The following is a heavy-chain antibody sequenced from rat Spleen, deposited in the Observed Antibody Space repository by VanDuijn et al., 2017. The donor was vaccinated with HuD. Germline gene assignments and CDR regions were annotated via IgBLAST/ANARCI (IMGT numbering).Heavy chain of an antibody. V-gene: IGHV5-25*01. Sequence: EVQLVESGGGLVQPGRSLKLSCAASGFTFSDYYMAWVRQAPKKGLEWVASISLGGGNTYSRDSVRGRFTISRDNAKSTLYLQMDSLRSEDTATYYCARHALMYTTDPFAYWGQGVMVTVSS. D-gene: IGHD1-6*01. CDR3: ARHALMYTTDPFAY. CDR1: GFTFSDYY. CDR2: ISLGGGNT. J-gene: IGHJ2*01.